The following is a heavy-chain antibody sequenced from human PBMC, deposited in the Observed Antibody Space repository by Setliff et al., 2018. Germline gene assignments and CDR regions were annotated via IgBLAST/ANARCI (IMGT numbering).Heavy chain of an antibody. J-gene: IGHJ4*02. CDR3: ARGFDVCGGGACYTDGPYYFDY. V-gene: IGHV4-34*01. CDR2: INHSGST. D-gene: IGHD2-21*02. Sequence: SETLSLTCAVYGESFSGHYWSWIRQPPGKGPEWIGEINHSGSTNYNPSLKSRVTISVDTSKNQFSLKLSSVAAADTAVYYCARGFDVCGGGACYTDGPYYFDYWGRGTLVTVSS. CDR1: GESFSGHY.